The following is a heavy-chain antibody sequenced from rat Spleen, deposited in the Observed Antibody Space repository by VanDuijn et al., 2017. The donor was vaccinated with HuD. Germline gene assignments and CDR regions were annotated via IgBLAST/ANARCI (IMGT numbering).Heavy chain of an antibody. CDR3: VRCSMDSTDYYHYFDH. V-gene: IGHV5-7*01. CDR1: GFTFSHYD. J-gene: IGHJ2*01. CDR2: ISYDGSSN. D-gene: IGHD1-6*01. Sequence: EVQLVESGGGLVQPGRSMKLSCAASGFTFSHYDMAWVRQAPKKGLEWVAFISYDGSSNYYRDSVKGRFTISRDNANSTVCLPMDSLRSEDTATYYCVRCSMDSTDYYHYFDHWGQGVRVTVSS.